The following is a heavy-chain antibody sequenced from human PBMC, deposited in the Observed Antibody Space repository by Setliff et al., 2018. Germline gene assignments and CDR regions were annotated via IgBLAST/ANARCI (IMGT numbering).Heavy chain of an antibody. Sequence: SETLSLTCTVSGGSISSQDWSWIRQPPGKGLEWIGYVYSSGITNYNPSLKSRVTMSVDTSKNQFSLKLSSVTAADTAVYYCATLTGDRGVDYWGQGRLVTVSS. CDR3: ATLTGDRGVDY. CDR2: VYSSGIT. V-gene: IGHV4-59*11. CDR1: GGSISSQD. D-gene: IGHD7-27*01. J-gene: IGHJ4*02.